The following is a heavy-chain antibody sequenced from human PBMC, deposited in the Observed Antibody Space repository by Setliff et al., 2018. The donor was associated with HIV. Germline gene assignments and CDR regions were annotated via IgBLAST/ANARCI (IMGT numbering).Heavy chain of an antibody. J-gene: IGHJ6*03. CDR1: GFTFSHYG. Sequence: GGSLRLSCAASGFTFSHYGMHWVRQAPGKGLEWVAFIRYDGSNKYYADSVKGRFTISRDNSKNTLYLQMNSLSAEDTAVYYCARGESRNMFYYFYMDVWGKGTTVTVSS. CDR3: ARGESRNMFYYFYMDV. D-gene: IGHD3-10*02. CDR2: IRYDGSNK. V-gene: IGHV3-30*02.